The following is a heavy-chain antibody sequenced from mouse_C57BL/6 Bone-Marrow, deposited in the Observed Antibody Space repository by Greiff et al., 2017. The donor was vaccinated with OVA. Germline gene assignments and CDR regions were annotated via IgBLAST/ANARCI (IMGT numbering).Heavy chain of an antibody. Sequence: QVQLQQPGAELVRPGTSVKLSCKASGYTFTSYWMHWVKQRPGQGLEWIGVIDPSDSYTNYNQKFKGKATLTVDTSSSTAYMQLSSLTSEDSAVYYCARAITTVSDYWGKGTTLTVSA. D-gene: IGHD1-1*01. CDR2: IDPSDSYT. V-gene: IGHV1-59*01. CDR3: ARAITTVSDY. CDR1: GYTFTSYW. J-gene: IGHJ2*01.